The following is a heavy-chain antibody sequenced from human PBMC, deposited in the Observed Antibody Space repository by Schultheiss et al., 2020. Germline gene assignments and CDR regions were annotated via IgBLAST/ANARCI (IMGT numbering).Heavy chain of an antibody. CDR2: INPNSGGT. J-gene: IGHJ6*02. CDR1: GYTFTGYY. V-gene: IGHV1-2*02. CDR3: ARDRISYSNSWPYYYYGMDV. Sequence: ASVKVSCKASGYTFTGYYMHWVRQAPGQGLEWMGWINPNSGGTNYAQKFQGRVTMTRNTSISTAYMELSSLRSEDTAVYYCARDRISYSNSWPYYYYGMDVWGQGTTVTVSS. D-gene: IGHD6-13*01.